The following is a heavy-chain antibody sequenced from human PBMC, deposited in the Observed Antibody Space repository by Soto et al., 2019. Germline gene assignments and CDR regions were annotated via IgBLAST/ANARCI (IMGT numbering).Heavy chain of an antibody. CDR3: ARDLGYALPDY. D-gene: IGHD2-15*01. CDR1: GYTFTSYA. CDR2: INAGNGST. V-gene: IGHV1-3*01. J-gene: IGHJ4*02. Sequence: ASVKVSCKASGYTFTSYAMHWVRQAPGQRLEWMGWINAGNGSTKYSQKFQGRVTITRDTSASTAYMELSSLRSEDTAVYYCARDLGYALPDYWGQGTLVTVS.